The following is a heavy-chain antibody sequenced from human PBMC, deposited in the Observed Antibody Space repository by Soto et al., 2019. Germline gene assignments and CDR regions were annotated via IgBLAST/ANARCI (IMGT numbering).Heavy chain of an antibody. D-gene: IGHD6-13*01. CDR1: GFTFSSYG. J-gene: IGHJ4*02. CDR2: IWYDGSNK. V-gene: IGHV3-30*02. Sequence: GGSLRLSCAASGFTFSSYGMHWVRQAPGKGLEWVAVIWYDGSNKYYGDFVKGRFTISRDNSKNILYLQMNSLRAEDTAVYYCAKDAAAAGTFDYWGQGTLVTXSS. CDR3: AKDAAAAGTFDY.